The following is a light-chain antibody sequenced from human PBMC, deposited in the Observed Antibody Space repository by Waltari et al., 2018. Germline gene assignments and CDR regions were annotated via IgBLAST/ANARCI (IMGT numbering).Light chain of an antibody. Sequence: QSALTQPASVSGSPGQSITISCPGTSSDVGSYNLVTWYQHHPGKAPKLMIYEVSKRPPGVSNRFAGSKSGNTASLTSSGLQAEDETDYYCCSYAGSSTLVFGGGTKLTVL. V-gene: IGLV2-23*02. CDR3: CSYAGSSTLV. J-gene: IGLJ2*01. CDR2: EVS. CDR1: SSDVGSYNL.